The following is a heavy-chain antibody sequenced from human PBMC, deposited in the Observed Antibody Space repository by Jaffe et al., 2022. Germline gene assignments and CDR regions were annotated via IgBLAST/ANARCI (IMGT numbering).Heavy chain of an antibody. CDR3: VWGVGDY. CDR2: INPDSGDT. CDR1: GHTFSGDN. Sequence: QAQLVQSGAEVKKPGASVRVSCKASGHTFSGDNMHWVRQAPGQGLEWMGRINPDSGDTNYAQKFQGRVTMTWDTSISTGYLELRGLRSDDTAIYYCVWGVGDYWGQGTLVTVSS. V-gene: IGHV1-2*02. D-gene: IGHD3-16*01. J-gene: IGHJ4*02.